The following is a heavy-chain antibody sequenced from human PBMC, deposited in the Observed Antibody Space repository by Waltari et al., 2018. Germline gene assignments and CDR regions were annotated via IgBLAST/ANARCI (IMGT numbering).Heavy chain of an antibody. CDR2: ISHSGRT. D-gene: IGHD3-22*01. Sequence: QVQLQESGPGLVKPSETLSLTFAVSCYSIRIGYYWGWIRQPPGKGLAWIGSISHSGRTYYNPYVKSRVTISVDTSKNQFSLKLSSVTAADTAVYYCARTYDSSGSWGQGTLVTVSS. CDR3: ARTYDSSGS. V-gene: IGHV4-38-2*01. J-gene: IGHJ5*02. CDR1: CYSIRIGYY.